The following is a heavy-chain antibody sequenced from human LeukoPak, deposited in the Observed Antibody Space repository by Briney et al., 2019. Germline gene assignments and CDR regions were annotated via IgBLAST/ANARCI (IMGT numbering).Heavy chain of an antibody. CDR3: ARERSLLGGWYIDY. D-gene: IGHD1-26*01. CDR2: ISSSSSYT. CDR1: GFTFSDYY. J-gene: IGHJ4*02. V-gene: IGHV3-11*05. Sequence: KPGGSLRLSCAASGFTFSDYYMSWIRQAPGKGLEWVSYISSSSSYTNYADSVKGRFTISRDNAKNSLYLQMNSLRAEDTAVYYCARERSLLGGWYIDYWGQGTLVTVFS.